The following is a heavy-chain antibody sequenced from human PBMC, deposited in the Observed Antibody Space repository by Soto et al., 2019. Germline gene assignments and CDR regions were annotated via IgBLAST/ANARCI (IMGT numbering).Heavy chain of an antibody. V-gene: IGHV1-2*02. CDR2: INPNSGGT. Sequence: ASVKVSCKASGYTFTGYYMHWVRQAPGQGLEWMGWINPNSGGTNYAQRFQGRVTMTRDTSISTAYMELSRLRSDDTAVYYCARDLVDTAMVFGYWGQGTLVTVSS. J-gene: IGHJ4*02. D-gene: IGHD5-18*01. CDR1: GYTFTGYY. CDR3: ARDLVDTAMVFGY.